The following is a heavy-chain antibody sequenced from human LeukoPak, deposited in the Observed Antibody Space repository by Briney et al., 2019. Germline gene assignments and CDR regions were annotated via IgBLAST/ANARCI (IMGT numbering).Heavy chain of an antibody. CDR2: IKQDGSAT. Sequence: GGSLRLSCAASGFSFSSYWMTWVRQAPGKGLEWVANIKQDGSATYYADSVKGRFTISRDNAKKQLNLQLSSLRVEDAAMHYCARMYFVHVWGSYRHLDYWGQGTVVTVSS. CDR1: GFSFSSYW. J-gene: IGHJ4*02. CDR3: ARMYFVHVWGSYRHLDY. D-gene: IGHD3-16*02. V-gene: IGHV3-7*05.